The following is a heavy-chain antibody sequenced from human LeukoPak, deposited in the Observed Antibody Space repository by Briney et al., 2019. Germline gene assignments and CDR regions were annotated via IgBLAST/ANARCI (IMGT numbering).Heavy chain of an antibody. V-gene: IGHV4-39*01. CDR2: ICYSGTT. CDR1: DVSISSGYYY. Sequence: PSETLSLTCNVSDVSISSGYYYWAWIRQPPGKGPVWIGGICYSGTTYPNPSVKSRVTISVDTSKNQFSLKLSSVTAADTAVYYCARQPKSCAPGIFITGKACWFDPWGQGTLVTVSS. D-gene: IGHD3-10*01. CDR3: ARQPKSCAPGIFITGKACWFDP. J-gene: IGHJ5*02.